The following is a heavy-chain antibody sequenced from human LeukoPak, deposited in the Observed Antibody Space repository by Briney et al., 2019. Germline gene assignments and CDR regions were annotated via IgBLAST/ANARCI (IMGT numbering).Heavy chain of an antibody. Sequence: PSETLSLTCTVSGGSISSSSYYWGWIRQPPGKGLEWIGSIYYSGSTYYNPSLKSRVTISVDTSKIQFSLKLSSVTAADTAVYYCARVAVAVHDYWGQGTLVTVSS. CDR3: ARVAVAVHDY. V-gene: IGHV4-39*07. D-gene: IGHD6-19*01. CDR1: GGSISSSSYY. CDR2: IYYSGST. J-gene: IGHJ4*02.